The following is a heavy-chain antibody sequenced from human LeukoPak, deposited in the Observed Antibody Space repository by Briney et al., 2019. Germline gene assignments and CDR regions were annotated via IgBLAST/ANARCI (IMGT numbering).Heavy chain of an antibody. CDR1: GYTFTSYG. Sequence: ASVKVSCKASGYTFTSYGISWVRQAPGQGLEWMGWISAYNGNTNYAQKLQGRVTMTTDTSTSTAYMELRSLRSDDTAVYYCARHSGSVSIAVAAAFDYWGQGTLVTVSS. J-gene: IGHJ4*02. CDR2: ISAYNGNT. CDR3: ARHSGSVSIAVAAAFDY. D-gene: IGHD6-19*01. V-gene: IGHV1-18*01.